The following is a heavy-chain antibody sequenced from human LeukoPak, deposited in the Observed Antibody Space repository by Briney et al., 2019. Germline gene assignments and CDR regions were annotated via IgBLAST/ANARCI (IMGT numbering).Heavy chain of an antibody. CDR3: ARDYDFWSGHDAFDI. Sequence: GGSLRLSCAASGFTFSSYAMHWVRQAPGKGLERVAVISYDGSNKYYADSVKGRFTISRDNSNNTLVLQMNSLRAEDTSVYYCARDYDFWSGHDAFDIWGQGAMVTVSS. D-gene: IGHD3-3*01. V-gene: IGHV3-30*04. CDR2: ISYDGSNK. CDR1: GFTFSSYA. J-gene: IGHJ3*02.